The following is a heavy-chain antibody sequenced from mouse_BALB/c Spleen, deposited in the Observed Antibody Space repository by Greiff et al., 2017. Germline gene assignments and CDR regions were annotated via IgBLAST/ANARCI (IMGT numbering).Heavy chain of an antibody. V-gene: IGHV1-62-2*01. CDR2: FYPGSGSI. D-gene: IGHD2-4*01. J-gene: IGHJ3*01. Sequence: QVQLQQSGAELVKPGASVKLSCKASGYTFTEYTIHWVKQRSGQGLEWIGWFYPGSGSIKYNEKFKDKATLTADKSSSTVYMELSRLTSEDSAVYFCARHEESRLYYDYSAWFAYWGQGTLVTVSA. CDR3: ARHEESRLYYDYSAWFAY. CDR1: GYTFTEYT.